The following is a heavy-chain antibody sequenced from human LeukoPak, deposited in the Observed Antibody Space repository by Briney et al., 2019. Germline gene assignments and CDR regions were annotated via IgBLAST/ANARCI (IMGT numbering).Heavy chain of an antibody. CDR1: AYTFTIYD. Sequence: GASVKVSCKSSAYTFTIYDINWVRQATGQGLERMGWMNPNSGNTGYAQKFQGRVTMTRNTSISTAYMELNSLRSEDAAVYYCARDFPYYDILTGYRNYYYGMDVWGQGTTVTVSS. CDR2: MNPNSGNT. CDR3: ARDFPYYDILTGYRNYYYGMDV. J-gene: IGHJ6*02. V-gene: IGHV1-8*01. D-gene: IGHD3-9*01.